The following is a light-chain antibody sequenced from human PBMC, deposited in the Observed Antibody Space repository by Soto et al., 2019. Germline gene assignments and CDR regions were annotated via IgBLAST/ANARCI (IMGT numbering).Light chain of an antibody. CDR2: DAS. CDR3: QQYNSDSWT. CDR1: QSISTW. V-gene: IGKV1-5*01. J-gene: IGKJ1*01. Sequence: DIQMTQTPSTLSASVGDRVTVTCRASQSISTWLAWYQQKPGKAPNLLIYDASSLESGVPSRFSGSGSGTEFTLTISSLHPDDFATYYCQQYNSDSWTFGQGTKVDIK.